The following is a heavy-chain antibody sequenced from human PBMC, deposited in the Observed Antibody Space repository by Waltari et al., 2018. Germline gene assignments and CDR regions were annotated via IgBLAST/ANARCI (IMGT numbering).Heavy chain of an antibody. Sequence: QVQLQESGPGLVKPSETLSLTCTVSGGSISSYYWSWIRQPPGKGLEWIGYIYYSGSTNYNPSLKSRVTISVDTSKNQFSLKLSSVTAADTAVYYCAAVAGTMDYWGQGTLVTVSS. D-gene: IGHD6-19*01. CDR2: IYYSGST. V-gene: IGHV4-59*01. CDR3: AAVAGTMDY. CDR1: GGSISSYY. J-gene: IGHJ4*02.